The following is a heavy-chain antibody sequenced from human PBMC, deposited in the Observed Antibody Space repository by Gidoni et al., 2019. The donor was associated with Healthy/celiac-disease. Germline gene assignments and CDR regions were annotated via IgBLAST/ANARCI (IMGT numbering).Heavy chain of an antibody. J-gene: IGHJ6*02. CDR3: ARDLHSGYYTHYYYYGMDV. CDR1: GGTFSSYA. V-gene: IGHV1-69*01. D-gene: IGHD3-3*01. CDR2: IIPIFGTA. Sequence: QVQLVQSGAEVKKPGSSVKVSCKASGGTFSSYAISWVRQAPGQGLEWMGGIIPIFGTANYAQKFQGRVTITADESTSTAYMELSSLRSEDTAVYYCARDLHSGYYTHYYYYGMDVWGQGTTVTVSS.